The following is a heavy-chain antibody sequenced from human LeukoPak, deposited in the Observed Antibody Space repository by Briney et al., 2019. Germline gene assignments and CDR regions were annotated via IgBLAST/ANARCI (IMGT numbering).Heavy chain of an antibody. D-gene: IGHD3-22*01. CDR1: GFTFSSYG. V-gene: IGHV3-48*01. CDR2: ISSSGSTI. Sequence: PGGSLRLSCGASGFTFSSYGMSWVRQAPGKGLEWVSYISSSGSTIYYADSVKGRFTISRDNSKNTLYLQMNSLRAEDTAVYYCANPSLSLYYPSFDYWGQGTLVTVSS. J-gene: IGHJ4*02. CDR3: ANPSLSLYYPSFDY.